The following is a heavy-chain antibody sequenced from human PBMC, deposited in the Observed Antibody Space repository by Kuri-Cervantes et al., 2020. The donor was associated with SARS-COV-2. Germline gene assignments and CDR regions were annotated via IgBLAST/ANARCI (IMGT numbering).Heavy chain of an antibody. CDR2: IRNYGGSP. V-gene: IGHV3-64D*08. Sequence: GESLKISCSASGFIFRIYVMYWVRQAPGKGLEYVSSIRNYGGSPYYGDSVKGRFTISRDNSKNTLYLQMDSLRVEDTAVYYCVGDESNVVQRGFWGQGSLVTVSS. CDR1: GFIFRIYV. CDR3: VGDESNVVQRGF. J-gene: IGHJ4*02. D-gene: IGHD2-21*01.